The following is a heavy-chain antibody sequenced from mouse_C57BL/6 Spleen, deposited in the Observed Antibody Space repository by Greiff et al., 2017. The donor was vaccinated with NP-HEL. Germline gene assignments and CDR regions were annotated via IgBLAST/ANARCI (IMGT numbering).Heavy chain of an antibody. J-gene: IGHJ1*03. CDR2: IDPSDSYT. CDR1: GYTFTSYW. V-gene: IGHV1-50*01. D-gene: IGHD1-1*01. Sequence: QVQLQQPGAELVKPGASVKLSCKASGYTFTSYWMQWVKQRPGQGLEWIGEIDPSDSYTNDNQKFKGKATLTVDTSSSTAYMQLSSLTSEDSAVYYCARRVEYGSSYWYFDVWGTGTTVTVSS. CDR3: ARRVEYGSSYWYFDV.